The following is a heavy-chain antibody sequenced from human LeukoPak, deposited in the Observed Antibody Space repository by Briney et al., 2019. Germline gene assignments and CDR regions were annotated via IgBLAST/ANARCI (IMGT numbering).Heavy chain of an antibody. V-gene: IGHV1-2*02. CDR1: GYTFTGYY. CDR3: ARGPYWFGELLSPFDY. D-gene: IGHD3-10*01. J-gene: IGHJ4*02. Sequence: ASVKVSCKASGYTFTGYYMHWVRQAPGQGLEWMGWINPNSGGANYAQKFQGRVTMTRDTSISTAYMELSRLRSDDTAVYYCARGPYWFGELLSPFDYWGQGTLVTVSS. CDR2: INPNSGGA.